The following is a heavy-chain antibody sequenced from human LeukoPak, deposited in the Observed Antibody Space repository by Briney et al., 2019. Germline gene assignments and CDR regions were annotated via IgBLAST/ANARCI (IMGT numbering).Heavy chain of an antibody. CDR3: ARGLRQPDY. J-gene: IGHJ4*02. V-gene: IGHV3-23*01. D-gene: IGHD4-17*01. Sequence: PGGSLRLSCAASGFTFSSYAMSWVRQAPGKGLERVSAISGSGGSTYYADSVKGRFTISRDNAKNSLFLQMNSLRDEDTAVYYCARGLRQPDYWGQGTLVTVSS. CDR2: ISGSGGST. CDR1: GFTFSSYA.